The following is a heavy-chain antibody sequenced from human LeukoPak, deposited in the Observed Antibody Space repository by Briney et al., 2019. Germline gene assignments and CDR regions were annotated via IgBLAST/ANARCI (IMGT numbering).Heavy chain of an antibody. V-gene: IGHV3-64*01. CDR1: GFTFSSYA. CDR2: ISSNGGNS. CDR3: ARAPKGSDYDSSGYSYFDY. J-gene: IGHJ4*02. Sequence: SGWSLRLSCAASGFTFSSYAMHWVRQAPGKGLEYVSAISSNGGNSYYTNSVEGRFTISRDNSKNTLYLQMGSLRVEDMAVYYCARAPKGSDYDSSGYSYFDYWGQGTLVTVSS. D-gene: IGHD3-22*01.